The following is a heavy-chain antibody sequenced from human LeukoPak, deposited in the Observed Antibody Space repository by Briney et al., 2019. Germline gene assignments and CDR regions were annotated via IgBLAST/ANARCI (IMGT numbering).Heavy chain of an antibody. CDR2: IYYSGST. CDR1: GGSISSSSYY. J-gene: IGHJ4*02. V-gene: IGHV4-39*07. D-gene: IGHD3-16*02. CDR3: ARGEGLSA. Sequence: SETLSLTCTVSGGSISSSSYYWGWIRQPPGKGLEWIGSIYYSGSTYYNPSLKSRVTISVDTSKNQFSLKLSSVTAADTAVYYCARGEGLSAWGQGTLVTVSS.